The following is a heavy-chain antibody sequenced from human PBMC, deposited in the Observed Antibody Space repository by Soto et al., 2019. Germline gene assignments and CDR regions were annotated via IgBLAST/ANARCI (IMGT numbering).Heavy chain of an antibody. V-gene: IGHV3-30*18. CDR2: ISYDGSNK. Sequence: PGGSLRLSCAASGFTFSSYGMHWVRQAPGKGLEWVAVISYDGSNKYYADSVKGRFTISRDNSKNTLYLQMNSLRAEDTAVYYCEKDRGSSCPDYWGQGTLVTVSS. D-gene: IGHD6-13*01. CDR1: GFTFSSYG. J-gene: IGHJ4*02. CDR3: EKDRGSSCPDY.